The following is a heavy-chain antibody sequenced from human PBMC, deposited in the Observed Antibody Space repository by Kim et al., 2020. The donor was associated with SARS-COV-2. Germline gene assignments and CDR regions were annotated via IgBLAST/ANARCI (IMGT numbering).Heavy chain of an antibody. CDR1: GGSISSSSYY. CDR3: VRVGREGFSELYYFDY. V-gene: IGHV4-39*01. Sequence: SETLSLTCTVSGGSISSSSYYWGWIRQPPGKGLEWIGSIYYSGSTYYNPSLKSRVTISVDTSKNQFSLKLSSVTAADTAVYYCVRVGREGFSELYYFDYWGQGTLVTVSS. D-gene: IGHD1-26*01. J-gene: IGHJ4*02. CDR2: IYYSGST.